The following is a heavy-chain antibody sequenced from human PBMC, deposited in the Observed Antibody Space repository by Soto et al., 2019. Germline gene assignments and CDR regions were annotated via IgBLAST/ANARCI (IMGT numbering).Heavy chain of an antibody. CDR3: ARGSFTMNPFFFDS. D-gene: IGHD3-3*01. CDR1: GGSISIENYY. J-gene: IGHJ4*02. V-gene: IGHV4-30-4*01. CDR2: IYYTGDT. Sequence: PSETLSLTCLVSGGSISIENYYWSWIRQTPAKGLEWIGYIYYTGDTYYRPSLRSRLSMSVDTSVNQFSLKLSSATAADTAIYYCARGSFTMNPFFFDSWGQGALVTVS.